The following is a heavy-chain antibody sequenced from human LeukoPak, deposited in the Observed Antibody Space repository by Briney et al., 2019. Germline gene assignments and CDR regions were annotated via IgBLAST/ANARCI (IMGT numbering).Heavy chain of an antibody. J-gene: IGHJ4*02. Sequence: GGSLRLSCAASGFSFITYGIHWVRQAPGKGLEWVSSISSSSSYIYYADSVKGRFTISRDNAKNSLYLQMNSLRAEDTAVYYCARGRITMVRGVYLFDYWGQGTLVTVSS. D-gene: IGHD3-10*01. V-gene: IGHV3-21*01. CDR1: GFSFITYG. CDR3: ARGRITMVRGVYLFDY. CDR2: ISSSSSYI.